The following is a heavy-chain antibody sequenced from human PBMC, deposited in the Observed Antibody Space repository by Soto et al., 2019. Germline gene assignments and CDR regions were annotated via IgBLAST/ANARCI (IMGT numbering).Heavy chain of an antibody. CDR2: ISYDGSNK. D-gene: IGHD4-17*01. J-gene: IGHJ4*02. CDR1: GFTFSSYG. Sequence: GGSLRLSCAASGFTFSSYGMHWVRQAPGKGLEWVAVISYDGSNKYYADSVKGRFTISRDNSKNTLYLQMNSLRAEDTAVYYCAKDRRDTYYGGHYFDYWGQGTLVTVSS. CDR3: AKDRRDTYYGGHYFDY. V-gene: IGHV3-30*18.